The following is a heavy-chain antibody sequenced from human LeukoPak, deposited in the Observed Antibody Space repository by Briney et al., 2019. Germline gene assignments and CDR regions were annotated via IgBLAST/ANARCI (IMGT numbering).Heavy chain of an antibody. D-gene: IGHD4-17*01. Sequence: GGSLRLSCVASGFPFSSYTLSWVRQAPGKGLEWVSAISGSSPATYYSGSVKGRFTISRDNSKNTLYLQMNSLRAEDTAVYYCAKERQAGDYFTSDHWGQGTLVTVSS. J-gene: IGHJ4*02. CDR3: AKERQAGDYFTSDH. V-gene: IGHV3-23*01. CDR2: ISGSSPAT. CDR1: GFPFSSYT.